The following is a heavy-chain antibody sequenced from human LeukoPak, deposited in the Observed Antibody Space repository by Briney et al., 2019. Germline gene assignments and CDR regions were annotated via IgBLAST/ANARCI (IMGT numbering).Heavy chain of an antibody. D-gene: IGHD3-22*01. Sequence: GGSLRLSCAASGFTFSSYAMHWVRQAPGKGLEWVAVISYDGSNKYYADSVKGRFTISRDNSKNTLYLQMNSLRAEDTAVYYCASEDRYDSSGYYGSYFDYWGQGTLVTVSS. CDR2: ISYDGSNK. CDR1: GFTFSSYA. CDR3: ASEDRYDSSGYYGSYFDY. V-gene: IGHV3-30*04. J-gene: IGHJ4*02.